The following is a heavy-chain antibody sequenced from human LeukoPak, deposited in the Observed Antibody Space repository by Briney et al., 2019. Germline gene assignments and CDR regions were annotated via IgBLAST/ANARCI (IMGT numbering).Heavy chain of an antibody. CDR2: IDYSGTA. D-gene: IGHD3/OR15-3a*01. Sequence: SETLSLTCTVSGGSISSNGYFWARIRQPPGKGPDWIGIIDYSGTAFYNPSLESRVTISVETSKNFFSLKLRSVTAADTALYYCARQAGAGTRWDYFDYWGQGTLVTVSS. J-gene: IGHJ4*02. CDR1: GGSISSNGYF. CDR3: ARQAGAGTRWDYFDY. V-gene: IGHV4-39*01.